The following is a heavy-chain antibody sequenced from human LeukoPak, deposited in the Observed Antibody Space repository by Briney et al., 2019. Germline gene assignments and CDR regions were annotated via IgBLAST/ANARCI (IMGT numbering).Heavy chain of an antibody. CDR3: ARAYGSGSYYYIDY. Sequence: PSETLSLTCAVSGGSLSSGGYSWSWVRQPPGTGLEWIGYIYHSGSTYYNPSLKSRVTISVDRSKNQFSLKLSSVTAADTAVYYCARAYGSGSYYYIDYWGQGTLVTVSS. D-gene: IGHD3-10*01. V-gene: IGHV4-30-2*01. J-gene: IGHJ4*02. CDR1: GGSLSSGGYS. CDR2: IYHSGST.